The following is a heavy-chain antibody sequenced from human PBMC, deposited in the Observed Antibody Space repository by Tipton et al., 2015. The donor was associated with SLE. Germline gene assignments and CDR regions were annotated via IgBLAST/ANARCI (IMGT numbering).Heavy chain of an antibody. D-gene: IGHD7-27*01. Sequence: SLRLSCAASGFTVSSNYMSWVRQAPGKGLVWVSGIKSDGNITSYADSVKGRFTISRDNDKNTLYLQMHSLRAEDTAVYYCALGAFDVWGQGTLVTVSS. CDR3: ALGAFDV. CDR1: GFTVSSNY. J-gene: IGHJ3*01. CDR2: IKSDGNIT. V-gene: IGHV3-74*01.